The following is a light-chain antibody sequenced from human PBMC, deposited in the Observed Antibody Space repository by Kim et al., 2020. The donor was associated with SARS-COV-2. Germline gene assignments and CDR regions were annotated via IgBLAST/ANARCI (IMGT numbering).Light chain of an antibody. CDR3: QQSYSTPYS. Sequence: IQMTQSASSLSASVGDRVTITCRASQSISSYLNWYQQKPGKAPKVLIYAASSLQSGVPSRFSGSGSGTDFTLTISSLQPEDFATYYCQQSYSTPYSFGQGTKLEI. CDR2: AAS. V-gene: IGKV1-39*01. J-gene: IGKJ2*03. CDR1: QSISSY.